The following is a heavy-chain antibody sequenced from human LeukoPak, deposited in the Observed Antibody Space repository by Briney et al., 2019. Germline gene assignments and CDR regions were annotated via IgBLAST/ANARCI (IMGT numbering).Heavy chain of an antibody. D-gene: IGHD6-19*01. CDR2: ISAYNGNT. CDR1: GYTFTSYG. CDR3: ARGKAVAANAALDP. V-gene: IGHV1-18*01. Sequence: ASVKVSCKASGYTFTSYGISRVRQAPGQGLEWMGWISAYNGNTNYAQKLQGRVTMTTDTSTSTAYMELRSLRSDDTAVYYCARGKAVAANAALDPWGQGTLVTVSS. J-gene: IGHJ5*02.